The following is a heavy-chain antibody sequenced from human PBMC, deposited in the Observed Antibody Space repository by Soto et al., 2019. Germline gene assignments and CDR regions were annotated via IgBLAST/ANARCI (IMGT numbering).Heavy chain of an antibody. D-gene: IGHD1-26*01. CDR2: INSDGSST. CDR1: GFTFSSYW. J-gene: IGHJ4*02. CDR3: AKEVRAGHFDY. V-gene: IGHV3-74*01. Sequence: GGSLRLSCAASGFTFSSYWMHWVRQAPGKGLVWVSRINSDGSSTSYADSVKGRFTISRDNAKNTLYLQMNSLRAEDTAVYYCAKEVRAGHFDYWGQGTLVTVSS.